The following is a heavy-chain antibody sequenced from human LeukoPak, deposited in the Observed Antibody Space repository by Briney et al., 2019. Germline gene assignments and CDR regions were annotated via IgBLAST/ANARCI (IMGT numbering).Heavy chain of an antibody. D-gene: IGHD5-24*01. Sequence: GGSLRLSCAASGFTFSDYYMSWIRQAPGEGLERVSYISSSGSTIYYADSVKGRFTISRDNAKNSLYLQMNSLRAEDTAVYYCASQRYNLCAFDIWGQGTMVTVSS. V-gene: IGHV3-11*04. J-gene: IGHJ3*02. CDR1: GFTFSDYY. CDR3: ASQRYNLCAFDI. CDR2: ISSSGSTI.